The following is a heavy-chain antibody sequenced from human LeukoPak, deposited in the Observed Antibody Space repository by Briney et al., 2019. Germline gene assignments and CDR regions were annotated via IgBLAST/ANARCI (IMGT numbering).Heavy chain of an antibody. D-gene: IGHD2-2*01. CDR3: AKDSKAVPAATDLYYYYMDV. CDR1: GFTFSSYG. Sequence: PGGSLRLSCAASGFTFSSYGMHWVRQAPGKGLKWVAFIRYDGSNKYYADSVKGRFTISRDNSKNTLYLQMNSLRAEDTAVYYCAKDSKAVPAATDLYYYYMDVWGKGTTVTVSS. CDR2: IRYDGSNK. V-gene: IGHV3-30*02. J-gene: IGHJ6*03.